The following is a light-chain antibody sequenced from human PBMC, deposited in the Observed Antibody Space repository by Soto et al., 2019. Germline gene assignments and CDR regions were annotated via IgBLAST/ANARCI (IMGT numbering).Light chain of an antibody. V-gene: IGLV1-40*01. J-gene: IGLJ2*01. CDR2: GNN. Sequence: QSVLTQPPSVSGAPGQRVTIPCTGSSTSIGAGYDVHWYQQLPGTAPKLLIYGNNKRPAGVPDRFSGSKSGTSASMAITGLQAEDEADYYCQSCDSSLSVVFGGGTKLTVL. CDR1: STSIGAGYD. CDR3: QSCDSSLSVV.